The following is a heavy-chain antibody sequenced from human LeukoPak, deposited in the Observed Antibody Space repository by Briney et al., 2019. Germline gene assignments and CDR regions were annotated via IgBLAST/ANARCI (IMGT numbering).Heavy chain of an antibody. D-gene: IGHD2-21*01. CDR3: ARGDWFDP. J-gene: IGHJ5*02. CDR2: VSGYNGNT. CDR1: GYTFTSYD. V-gene: IGHV1-18*01. Sequence: ASVKVSCKASGYTFTSYDINWVRQAPGQGLEWVGWVSGYNGNTNYAQKFEGRVAMTTDTSSSTVYMELRSLRSDDTAIYYCARGDWFDPWGQGTLVTVSS.